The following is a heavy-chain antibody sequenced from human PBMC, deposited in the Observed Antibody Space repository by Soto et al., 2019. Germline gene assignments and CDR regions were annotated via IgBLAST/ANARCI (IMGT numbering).Heavy chain of an antibody. J-gene: IGHJ4*02. CDR1: GFTVSSNY. CDR2: IYSGGST. CDR3: ASGYYDFWSGYYTGNFDY. Sequence: GGSLRLSCAASGFTVSSNYMSWVRQAPGKGLEWVSVIYSGGSTYYADSVKGRFTISRDNSKNTLYLQMNSLRAEDTAVYYCASGYYDFWSGYYTGNFDYWGQGTLVTVSS. V-gene: IGHV3-66*01. D-gene: IGHD3-3*01.